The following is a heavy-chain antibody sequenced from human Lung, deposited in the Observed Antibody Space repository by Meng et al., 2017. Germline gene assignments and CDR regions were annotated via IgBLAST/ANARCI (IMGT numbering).Heavy chain of an antibody. CDR3: ARETYDYVGGSMELQYFDY. CDR1: GGSVSSGSYY. CDR2: IYYSGST. Sequence: SETLSLTCTVSGGSVSSGSYYWSWIRQPPGKGLEWIGYIYYSGSTNYNPSLKSRVTISVDTSKNQFSLKLSSVTAADTAVYYCARETYDYVGGSMELQYFDYWGQGTLVTVSS. J-gene: IGHJ4*02. D-gene: IGHD3-16*01. V-gene: IGHV4-61*01.